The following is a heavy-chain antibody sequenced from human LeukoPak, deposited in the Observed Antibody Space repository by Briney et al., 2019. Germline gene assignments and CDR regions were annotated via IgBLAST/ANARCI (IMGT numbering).Heavy chain of an antibody. Sequence: SETLSLTCAVSGGSFSGYYWTWIRQPPGKGLEWIGEINHSGNANYNPSLKSRVTISLDMSENHFSLKLTSVTAADAAVYYCARGQGTVTTHWGQGTLVTVSS. CDR1: GGSFSGYY. CDR3: ARGQGTVTTH. D-gene: IGHD4-17*01. J-gene: IGHJ4*02. V-gene: IGHV4-34*01. CDR2: INHSGNA.